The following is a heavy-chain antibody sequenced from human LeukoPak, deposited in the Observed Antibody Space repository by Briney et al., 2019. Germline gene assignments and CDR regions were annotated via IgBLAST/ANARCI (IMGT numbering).Heavy chain of an antibody. V-gene: IGHV4-39*01. Sequence: SETLSLTCTVSGGSISSSSYYWGWIRQPPGKGLEWIGSIYYSGSTYYNPSLKSRVTISVDTSKNQFSLKLSSVTAADTAVYYCARLPEWLRFFDYWGQGTLVTVSS. CDR3: ARLPEWLRFFDY. CDR2: IYYSGST. J-gene: IGHJ4*02. D-gene: IGHD6-19*01. CDR1: GGSISSSSYY.